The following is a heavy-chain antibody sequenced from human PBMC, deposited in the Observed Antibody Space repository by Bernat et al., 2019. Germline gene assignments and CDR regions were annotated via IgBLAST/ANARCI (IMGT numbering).Heavy chain of an antibody. J-gene: IGHJ6*03. CDR3: ARRIAAPHYYYMDV. V-gene: IGHV4-39*01. D-gene: IGHD6-6*01. CDR1: GGSISSSSYY. CDR2: IYYSGST. Sequence: QLQLQESGPGLVKPSETLSLTCTVSGGSISSSSYYWGWIRQPPGKGLEWIGSIYYSGSTYYNPSLKSRVTISVDTSKNQFSLKLSSVTAADTAVYYCARRIAAPHYYYMDVWGKGTTVTVSS.